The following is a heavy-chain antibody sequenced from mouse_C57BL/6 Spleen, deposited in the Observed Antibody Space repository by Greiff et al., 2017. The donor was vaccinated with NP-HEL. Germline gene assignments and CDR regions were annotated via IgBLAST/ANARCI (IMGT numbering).Heavy chain of an antibody. V-gene: IGHV5-17*01. J-gene: IGHJ3*01. CDR1: GFTFSDYG. CDR2: ISSGSSAI. CDR3: ARGTGGFAY. D-gene: IGHD3-1*01. Sequence: EVQVVESGGGLVKPGGSLKLSCAASGFTFSDYGMHWVRQAPEKGLEWVAYISSGSSAIYYADKVKGRFTITRDNAKNTLFLHMTSLRSEVTDMDYCARGTGGFAYWGQGTLVTVSA.